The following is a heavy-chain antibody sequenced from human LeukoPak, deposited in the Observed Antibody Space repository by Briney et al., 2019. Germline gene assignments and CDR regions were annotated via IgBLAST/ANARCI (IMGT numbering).Heavy chain of an antibody. CDR2: IYTSGST. V-gene: IGHV4-61*02. Sequence: SETLSLTCTVSGGSISSGSYYWSWIRQPAGKGLEWIGRIYTSGSTNHNPSLKSRVTISVDTSKNQFSLKLSSVTAADTAVYYCASSRYDSSALLLWGQGTLVNGSS. CDR3: ASSRYDSSALLL. D-gene: IGHD3-22*01. CDR1: GGSISSGSYY. J-gene: IGHJ4*02.